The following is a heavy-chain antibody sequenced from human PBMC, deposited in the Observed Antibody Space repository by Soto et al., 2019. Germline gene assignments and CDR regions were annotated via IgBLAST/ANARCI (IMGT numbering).Heavy chain of an antibody. J-gene: IGHJ5*01. V-gene: IGHV4-31*03. Sequence: QVQLQESGPGLVKPSQTLSLTCSVSGGSISTGVWYWSWVREHPGTGLEWIGDIYYRGTTSYNPSLGSRVTISRDTSKNQVSLKVNSVTAADTAVYYCARVSAGGTRWFDSWGQGIRVTVSS. D-gene: IGHD6-13*01. CDR3: ARVSAGGTRWFDS. CDR2: IYYRGTT. CDR1: GGSISTGVWY.